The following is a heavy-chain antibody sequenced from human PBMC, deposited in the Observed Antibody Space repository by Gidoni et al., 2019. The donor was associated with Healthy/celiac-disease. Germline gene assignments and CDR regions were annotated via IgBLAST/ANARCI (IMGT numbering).Heavy chain of an antibody. CDR3: ATSLILYSYGYHYFDY. Sequence: EVQLVETGGGLIQPGGSLRLSCAASGFTVSSNYMSWVRQAPGKGLEWVSVIYSGGSTYYADSVKGRFTISRDNSKNTLYLQMNSLRAEDTAVYYCATSLILYSYGYHYFDYWGQGTLVTVSS. CDR2: IYSGGST. J-gene: IGHJ4*02. V-gene: IGHV3-53*02. CDR1: GFTVSSNY. D-gene: IGHD5-18*01.